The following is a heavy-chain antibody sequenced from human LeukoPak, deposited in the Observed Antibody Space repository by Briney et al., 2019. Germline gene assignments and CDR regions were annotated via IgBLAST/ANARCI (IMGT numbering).Heavy chain of an antibody. CDR1: GGSISSYY. V-gene: IGHV4-59*08. CDR3: ARTAMVREWELRPIAY. D-gene: IGHD5-18*01. Sequence: SETLSLTCTVSGGSISSYYWSWIRQPPGKGLEWIGYIYYSGSTYYNPSLKSRVTISVDTSKNQFSLKLSSVTAADTAVYYCARTAMVREWELRPIAYWGQGTLVTVSS. J-gene: IGHJ4*02. CDR2: IYYSGST.